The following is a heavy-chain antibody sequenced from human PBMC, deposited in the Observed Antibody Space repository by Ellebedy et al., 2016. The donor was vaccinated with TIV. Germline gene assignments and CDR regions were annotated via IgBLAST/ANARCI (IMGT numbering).Heavy chain of an antibody. D-gene: IGHD3-10*01. CDR1: GFTFSSYW. V-gene: IGHV3-7*01. J-gene: IGHJ5*02. Sequence: PGGSLRLSCAASGFTFSSYWMSWVRQAPGQGLEWVANIKEDGSEKYYVDSVKGRFTISRDNAKNSLYLQMNSLRAEDTAVYYCARVPWGSGAVNWFDPWGQGTLVTVSS. CDR3: ARVPWGSGAVNWFDP. CDR2: IKEDGSEK.